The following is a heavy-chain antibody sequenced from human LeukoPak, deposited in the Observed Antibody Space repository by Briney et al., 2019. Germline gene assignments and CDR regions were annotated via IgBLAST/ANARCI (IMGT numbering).Heavy chain of an antibody. Sequence: GGSLRLSCAASGFTFSSYSMNWVRQAPGKGLEWVSSISSSSSYIYYADSVKGRFTISRDNAKNSLYLQMNSLRAEDTAVYYCARAPSSIHGRIDYWGQGTLVTVSS. J-gene: IGHJ4*02. V-gene: IGHV3-21*01. CDR3: ARAPSSIHGRIDY. CDR1: GFTFSSYS. CDR2: ISSSSSYI. D-gene: IGHD2-2*01.